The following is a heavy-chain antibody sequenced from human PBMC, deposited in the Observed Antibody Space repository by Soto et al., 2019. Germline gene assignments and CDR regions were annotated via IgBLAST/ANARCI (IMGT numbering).Heavy chain of an antibody. CDR3: SRENWFQDY. CDR2: IKNDGSEQ. D-gene: IGHD3-10*01. J-gene: IGHJ4*02. V-gene: IGHV3-7*03. Sequence: GGSLRLSCAASGFTFSTYYMTWVRQAPGKGLEWVASIKNDGSEQYYVDSVEGRFTISRDNAKNSLYQQMNSLRAGDTALYYCSRENWFQDYWGQGTRVTVSS. CDR1: GFTFSTYY.